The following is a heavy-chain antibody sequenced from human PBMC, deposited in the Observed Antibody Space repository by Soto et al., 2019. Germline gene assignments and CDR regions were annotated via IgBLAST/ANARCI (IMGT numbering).Heavy chain of an antibody. CDR3: ARGPRVSSTGTGAH. J-gene: IGHJ4*02. CDR2: ISDDGSTA. Sequence: PGGSLRLSCSVSGFTFSAYWKHWVRQVPGKGLTWVSRISDDGSTATYADSVKGRFVISRDNAKNSLYLEMTTLRADDSGLYYCARGPRVSSTGTGAHWGRGTLVTVSS. D-gene: IGHD1-1*01. V-gene: IGHV3-74*01. CDR1: GFTFSAYW.